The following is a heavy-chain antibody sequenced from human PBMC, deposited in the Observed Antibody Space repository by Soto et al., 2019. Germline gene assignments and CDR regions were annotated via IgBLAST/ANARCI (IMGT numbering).Heavy chain of an antibody. CDR3: ARAGQHCSGGSCYWFDP. D-gene: IGHD2-15*01. J-gene: IGHJ5*02. CDR1: GGTFSSYA. CDR2: IIPIFGTA. V-gene: IGHV1-69*13. Sequence: GASVKVSCKASGGTFSSYAISWVRQAPGQGLEWMGGIIPIFGTANYAQKFQGRVTITADESTSTAYMELSSLRSEDTAVYYCARAGQHCSGGSCYWFDPWGQGTLVTVSS.